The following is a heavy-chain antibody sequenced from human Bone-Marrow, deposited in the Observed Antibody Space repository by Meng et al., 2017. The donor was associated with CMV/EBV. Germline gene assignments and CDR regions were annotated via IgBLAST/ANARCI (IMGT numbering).Heavy chain of an antibody. J-gene: IGHJ4*02. CDR3: ARGWRITIFGVVIIDGGYFDY. D-gene: IGHD3-3*01. Sequence: SETLSLTCNVSGGSISSGGYYWSWIRQQPGKGLEWIGYVYYSGSAYYNPSLKSRVSISVDTSNNQFSLKLSSVTAADTAVYYCARGWRITIFGVVIIDGGYFDYWGQGTRVTVSS. CDR2: VYYSGSA. CDR1: GGSISSGGYY. V-gene: IGHV4-31*03.